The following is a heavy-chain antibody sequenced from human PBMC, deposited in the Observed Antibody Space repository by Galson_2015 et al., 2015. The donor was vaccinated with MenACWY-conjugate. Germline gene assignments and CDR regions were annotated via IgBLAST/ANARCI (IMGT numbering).Heavy chain of an antibody. CDR3: ARDLGIYCSHNDCYYPD. Sequence: SLRLSCAASGFTFNNYWMSWVRHVPGKGPEWVANLKQDGSEKYYVDSVRGRFTISRDNAKSSLFLQMNSLRDEDTAVYYWARDLGIYCSHNDCYYPDLGQGTCVTVSS. CDR1: GFTFNNYW. J-gene: IGHJ4*02. D-gene: IGHD2-15*01. V-gene: IGHV3-7*03. CDR2: LKQDGSEK.